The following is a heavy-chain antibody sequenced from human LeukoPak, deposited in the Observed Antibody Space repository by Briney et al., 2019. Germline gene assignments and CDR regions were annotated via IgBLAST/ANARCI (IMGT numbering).Heavy chain of an antibody. CDR1: GFTFSSYA. J-gene: IGHJ4*02. CDR2: ISGSGSST. CDR3: AKDDSFVHYCLPKNFDY. V-gene: IGHV3-23*01. Sequence: PGGSLRLSCAASGFTFSSYAMSWVRQVPGKGLEWVSAISGSGSSTYYADSVKGRFTISRDNSKNTLYLQMNSLRAEDTAVYYCAKDDSFVHYCLPKNFDYWGQGTLVTVSS. D-gene: IGHD3-22*01.